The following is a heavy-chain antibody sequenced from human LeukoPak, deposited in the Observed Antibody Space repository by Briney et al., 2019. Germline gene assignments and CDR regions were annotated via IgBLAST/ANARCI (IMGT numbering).Heavy chain of an antibody. V-gene: IGHV6-1*01. CDR3: ARGTGYGGNSDAFDI. Sequence: SQTLSLTCAISGDSISTNSVAWNWIRQSPSRGLEWLGRTYYRSKWYNDYAASMKGRITINPDTSRNQFSLQLNSVTPEDTAVYYCARGTGYGGNSDAFDIWGQGTMVTVSS. J-gene: IGHJ3*02. CDR1: GDSISTNSVA. CDR2: TYYRSKWYN. D-gene: IGHD4-23*01.